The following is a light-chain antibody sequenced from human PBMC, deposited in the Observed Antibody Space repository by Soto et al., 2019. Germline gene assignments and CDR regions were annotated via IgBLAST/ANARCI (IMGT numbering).Light chain of an antibody. Sequence: QSVLTQPASVSGSPGQSITISCTGTSSDIDGHNDVSWYQQQHPGKAPKLLIYGVTNRPSGVSNRFSGSKSGNTASLTISGLQAEDEADYYCCSYTSDITPYVFGTGTKVTVL. CDR1: SSDIDGHND. J-gene: IGLJ1*01. V-gene: IGLV2-14*01. CDR2: GVT. CDR3: CSYTSDITPYV.